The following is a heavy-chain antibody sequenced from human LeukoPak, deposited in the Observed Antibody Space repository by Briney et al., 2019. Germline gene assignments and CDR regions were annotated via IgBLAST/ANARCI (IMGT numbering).Heavy chain of an antibody. J-gene: IGHJ4*02. CDR1: GGSISSGDYY. V-gene: IGHV4-30-4*01. CDR3: ARDAGTIAAAAV. CDR2: IYYSGST. D-gene: IGHD6-13*01. Sequence: SETLSLTCTVSGGSISSGDYYWSWIRQPPGKGLEWIGYIYYSGSTYYNPSLKSRVTISVDTSKNQFSLKLSSVTAADTAVYYCARDAGTIAAAAVWGQGTLVTVSS.